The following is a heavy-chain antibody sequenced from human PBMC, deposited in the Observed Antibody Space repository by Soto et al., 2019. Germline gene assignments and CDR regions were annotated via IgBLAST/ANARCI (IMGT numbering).Heavy chain of an antibody. CDR3: ARGCSSTSCLGKWWFDP. CDR1: GYTFTSYA. V-gene: IGHV1-3*01. CDR2: INAGNGNT. Sequence: QVQLVQSGAEVKKPGASVKVSCKASGYTFTSYAMHLVRQAPGQRLEWMGWINAGNGNTKYSQKFQGRVTITRDTSASTAYMELSSLRSEDTAVYYCARGCSSTSCLGKWWFDPWGQGTLVTVSS. J-gene: IGHJ5*02. D-gene: IGHD2-2*01.